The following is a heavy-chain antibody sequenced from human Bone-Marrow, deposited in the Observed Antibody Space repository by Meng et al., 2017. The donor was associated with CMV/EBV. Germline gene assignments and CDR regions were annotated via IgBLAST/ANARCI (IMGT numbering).Heavy chain of an antibody. J-gene: IGHJ4*02. D-gene: IGHD1-26*01. CDR2: SSAYNGNT. CDR1: GYTFTSYG. V-gene: IGHV1-18*01. Sequence: ASVKVSCKASGYTFTSYGISWVRQAPGQGLEWMGWSSAYNGNTNYAQKLLGRVTMTTDTTTSTAYMELRSLRSDDTAVYYCARDHGIVGATRFDYWGQGTLVTVSS. CDR3: ARDHGIVGATRFDY.